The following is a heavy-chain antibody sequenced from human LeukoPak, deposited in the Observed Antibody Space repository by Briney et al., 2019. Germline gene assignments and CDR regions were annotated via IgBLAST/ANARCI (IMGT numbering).Heavy chain of an antibody. D-gene: IGHD6-19*01. CDR2: IYSGGST. CDR3: ARSIAVAGRTLYYYGMDV. CDR1: GFTVSSNY. Sequence: GGSLRLSCAASGFTVSSNYMSWVRQAPGKGLEWVSVIYSGGSTYYADSVKGRFTISRDNSKNTLYLQMSSLRAEDTAVYYCARSIAVAGRTLYYYGMDVWGQGTTVTVSS. J-gene: IGHJ6*02. V-gene: IGHV3-53*01.